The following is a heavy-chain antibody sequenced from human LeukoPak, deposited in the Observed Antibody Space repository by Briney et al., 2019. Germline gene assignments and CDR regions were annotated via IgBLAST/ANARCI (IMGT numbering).Heavy chain of an antibody. CDR2: INPSGGST. CDR1: GYTFTSYY. Sequence: ASVKVSCKASGYTFTSYYMHWVRQAPGQGLEWMGIINPSGGSTSYAQKFQGRVTMTRDTSTSTVYMELSSLRSEDTAVYYCARVARSMVRGVNNWFDPWGQGTLVTVSS. CDR3: ARVARSMVRGVNNWFDP. J-gene: IGHJ5*02. D-gene: IGHD3-10*01. V-gene: IGHV1-46*01.